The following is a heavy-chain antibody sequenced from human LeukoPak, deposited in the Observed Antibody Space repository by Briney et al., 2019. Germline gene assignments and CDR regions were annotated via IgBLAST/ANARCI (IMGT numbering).Heavy chain of an antibody. D-gene: IGHD5-24*01. CDR2: IKQDGGET. CDR3: ANGDGFDY. CDR1: GFTFSTYW. V-gene: IGHV3-7*01. Sequence: GGSLRLSCATSGFTFSTYWMSWVRQAPRKGLEWVANIKQDGGETYYADSVKGRFTIFRDNAKNSLYLQMDSLRVEDTAVYYCANGDGFDYWGQGTLVIVSS. J-gene: IGHJ4*02.